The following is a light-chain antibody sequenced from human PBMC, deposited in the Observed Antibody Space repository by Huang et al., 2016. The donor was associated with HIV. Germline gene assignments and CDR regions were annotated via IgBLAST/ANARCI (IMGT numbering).Light chain of an antibody. CDR3: QQYESWPPLT. CDR1: QSVRDK. CDR2: ATS. J-gene: IGKJ4*01. Sequence: EIVMTQSPDTLSVSPGERATLSCRASQSVRDKLAWYQQKPGQAPRILLHATSTRAACVPARFSGSGSGTEFTLTISSLQSEDCGVYYCQQYESWPPLTFGGGTKVEIK. V-gene: IGKV3-15*01.